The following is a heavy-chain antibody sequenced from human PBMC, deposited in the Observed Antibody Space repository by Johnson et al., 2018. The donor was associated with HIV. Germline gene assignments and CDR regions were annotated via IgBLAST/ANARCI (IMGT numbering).Heavy chain of an antibody. CDR3: AEDRGRPGTPAAFDI. J-gene: IGHJ3*02. D-gene: IGHD3-16*01. CDR1: GFMFDDYG. V-gene: IGHV3-30*18. CDR2: ISYDGSNE. Sequence: QVQLVESGGGVVRPGGSLRLSCAASGFMFDDYGMHWVRQAPGKRLEWVAAISYDGSNEYYADSVKGRFTISRDNSKKTLYLQMNSLRAEDTAVYYCAEDRGRPGTPAAFDIWGQGTMVTVSS.